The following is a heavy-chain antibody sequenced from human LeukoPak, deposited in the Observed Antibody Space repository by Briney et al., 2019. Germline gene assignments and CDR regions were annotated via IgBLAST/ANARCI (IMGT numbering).Heavy chain of an antibody. J-gene: IGHJ4*02. CDR3: ARSPKPYDGSGYYLDY. Sequence: ASVKVSCKASGGTFSSYAISWVRQAPGQGLEWMGGIIPIFGTANYAQKFQGRVTITADESTSTAYMELSSLRSEDTAVYYCARSPKPYDGSGYYLDYWGQGTLVTVSS. CDR1: GGTFSSYA. V-gene: IGHV1-69*13. CDR2: IIPIFGTA. D-gene: IGHD3-22*01.